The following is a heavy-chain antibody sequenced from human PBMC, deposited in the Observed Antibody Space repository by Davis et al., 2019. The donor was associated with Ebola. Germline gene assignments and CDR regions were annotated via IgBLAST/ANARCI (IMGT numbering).Heavy chain of an antibody. CDR3: ARQSSSSFIDY. CDR1: GYRFTSYW. Sequence: GESLKISCKGSGYRFTSYWVGWVRQMSGRGLEWMGITYPGDSDTRYSPSFQGQVTISADKSISTAYLQWSSLKASDTAMYYCARQSSSSFIDYWGQGTLVTVSS. CDR2: TYPGDSDT. D-gene: IGHD6-6*01. J-gene: IGHJ4*02. V-gene: IGHV5-51*01.